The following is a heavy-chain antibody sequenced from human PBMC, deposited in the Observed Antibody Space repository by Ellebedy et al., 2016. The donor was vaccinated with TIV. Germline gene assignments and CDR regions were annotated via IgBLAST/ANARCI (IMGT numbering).Heavy chain of an antibody. V-gene: IGHV3-30-3*01. J-gene: IGHJ4*02. D-gene: IGHD1-26*01. CDR1: GFTFSSYA. CDR3: ASEVVGATTGY. CDR2: ISYDGSNK. Sequence: GGSLRLSCAASGFTFSSYAMHWVRQAPGKGLEWVAVISYDGSNKYYADSVKGRFTISRDISKNTLYLQMNSLRAEDTAVYYCASEVVGATTGYWGQGTLVTVSS.